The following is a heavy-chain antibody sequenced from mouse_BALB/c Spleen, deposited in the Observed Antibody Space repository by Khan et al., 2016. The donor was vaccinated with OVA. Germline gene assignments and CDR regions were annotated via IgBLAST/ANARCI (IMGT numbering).Heavy chain of an antibody. CDR3: IRSVYYAYAYAMDY. J-gene: IGHJ4*01. CDR2: ISFSGST. Sequence: EVKLEVSGPGLVKPSQSLSLTCTVTGYSITSDFAWNWVRQFPGNKLEWMGYISFSGSTSYDPSLKSRLSITRDTSKNQFFLQLSSVTTEDTATYYCIRSVYYAYAYAMDYWGQGTSVTVSS. CDR1: GYSITSDFA. V-gene: IGHV3-2*02. D-gene: IGHD2-2*01.